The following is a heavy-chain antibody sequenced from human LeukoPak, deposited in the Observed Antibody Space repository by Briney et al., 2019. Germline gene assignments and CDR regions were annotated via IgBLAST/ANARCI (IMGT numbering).Heavy chain of an antibody. D-gene: IGHD2-15*01. V-gene: IGHV3-7*01. CDR1: GFLFSGHY. Sequence: GGSLRLSCAASGFLFSGHYMNWVRQAPGKGLEWVANIDQHGTEKQYVESVKGRFTISRDNTKNSVYLQMDNLRVEDTAVYYCAKAVVAADSFEYWGQGTQVTVSS. CDR2: IDQHGTEK. CDR3: AKAVVAADSFEY. J-gene: IGHJ4*02.